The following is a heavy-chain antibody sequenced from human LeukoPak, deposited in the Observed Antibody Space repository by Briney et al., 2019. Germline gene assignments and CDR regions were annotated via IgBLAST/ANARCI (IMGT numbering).Heavy chain of an antibody. CDR1: GGSVSSGSYY. Sequence: PSETLSLTCTVSGGSVSSGSYYWSWIRQPPGKGLEWIGYIYYSGSTNYNPSLKSRVTISVDTSKNQFSLKLSSVTAADTAVYYCASSGYSETFDYWGQGTLVTVSS. V-gene: IGHV4-61*01. CDR3: ASSGYSETFDY. CDR2: IYYSGST. J-gene: IGHJ4*02. D-gene: IGHD5-18*01.